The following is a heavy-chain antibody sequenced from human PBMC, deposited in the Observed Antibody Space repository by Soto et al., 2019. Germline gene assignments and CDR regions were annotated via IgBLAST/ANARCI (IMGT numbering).Heavy chain of an antibody. J-gene: IGHJ4*02. D-gene: IGHD4-17*01. CDR2: ISYDGSNK. Sequence: QVQLVESGGGVVQPGRSLRLSCAASGFTFSTYGMHWVRQAPGKGLEWVAVISYDGSNKYYADSMKGRFTISRDNSKNTLYLQMNSLRAEDTAVYYCAKAHHYGDYGRYFDYWGQGTLVTVSS. CDR3: AKAHHYGDYGRYFDY. CDR1: GFTFSTYG. V-gene: IGHV3-30*18.